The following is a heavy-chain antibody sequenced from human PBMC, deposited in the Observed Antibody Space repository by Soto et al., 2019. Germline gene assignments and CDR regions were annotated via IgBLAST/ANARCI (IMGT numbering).Heavy chain of an antibody. CDR1: GASISSGNYY. D-gene: IGHD1-1*01. J-gene: IGHJ4*02. Sequence: QVQLQESGPGLVKPSQTLSLTCTVSGASISSGNYYWSWIRQLPGKGLEWIGYIYSSGSTYYNPALKSRVTMSVDTSKNQFSLKLSSVTAAVTAVYYCARDGKTQNVFDYWGQGTLVTVSS. V-gene: IGHV4-31*03. CDR2: IYSSGST. CDR3: ARDGKTQNVFDY.